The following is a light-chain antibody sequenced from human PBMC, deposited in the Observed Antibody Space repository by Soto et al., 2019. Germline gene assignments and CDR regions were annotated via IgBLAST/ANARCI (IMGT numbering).Light chain of an antibody. CDR1: SSDIGTYKY. CDR2: EVS. Sequence: QSALTQPASVSGSPGQSITISCTGTSSDIGTYKYVSWYQQHPGKAPKLLIYEVSNRPSGISNRFSASKSGNTASLTISGLQADDEADYYCLSYKTNSNLRFGGVTKLTVL. V-gene: IGLV2-14*01. J-gene: IGLJ2*01. CDR3: LSYKTNSNLR.